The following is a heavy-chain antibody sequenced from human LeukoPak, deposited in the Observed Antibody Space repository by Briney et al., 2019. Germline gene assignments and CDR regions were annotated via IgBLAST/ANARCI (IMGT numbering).Heavy chain of an antibody. Sequence: GSLRLSCAASGFTFSSYSMNWVRQPPGKGLEWIGEINHSGSTNYNPSLKSRVTISVDTSKNQFSLKLSSVTAADTAVYYCARGGNVDYWGQGTLVTVSS. J-gene: IGHJ4*02. V-gene: IGHV4-34*01. CDR1: GFTFSSYS. CDR2: INHSGST. CDR3: ARGGNVDY. D-gene: IGHD4-23*01.